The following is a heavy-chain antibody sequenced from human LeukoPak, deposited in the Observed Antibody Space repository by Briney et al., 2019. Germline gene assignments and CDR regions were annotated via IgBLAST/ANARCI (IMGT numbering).Heavy chain of an antibody. CDR3: ANCLPTHIVEANYYFDC. D-gene: IGHD2-21*01. CDR1: GFTFSRCA. J-gene: IGHJ4*02. CDR2: ISGSGGST. Sequence: PGGSLRLSCAASGFTFSRCAMSWVRQAPGKGLEWVSAISGSGGSTYYADSVKGRFTISRDNSKNTLYLQMNSLRAEDTAVYYFANCLPTHIVEANYYFDCWSQGTLVTVSS. V-gene: IGHV3-23*01.